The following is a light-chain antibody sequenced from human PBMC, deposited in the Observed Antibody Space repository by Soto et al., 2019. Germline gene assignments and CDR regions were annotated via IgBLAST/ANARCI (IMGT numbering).Light chain of an antibody. Sequence: QSVLTQPPSVSGAPGQRVTISCTGSSSNIGAGYDVHWYQQFPGAAPRLLISANGNRPSGVPDRFSGSKSGTSASLAITGLQAEDEADYYCQSYDSSLSGSVFGGGTKLTVL. CDR2: ANG. CDR1: SSNIGAGYD. J-gene: IGLJ2*01. CDR3: QSYDSSLSGSV. V-gene: IGLV1-40*01.